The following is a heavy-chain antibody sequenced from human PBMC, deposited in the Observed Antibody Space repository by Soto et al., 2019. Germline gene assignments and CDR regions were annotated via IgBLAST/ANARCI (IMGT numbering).Heavy chain of an antibody. CDR1: GYTFTSYG. D-gene: IGHD1-7*01. CDR3: GRYGLLGGRSVAGTKDDCFDP. J-gene: IGHJ5*02. Sequence: QVQLVQSGAEVKKPGASVKVSCKASGYTFTSYGISWVRQAPGQGLEWMGWISAYNGNTNYAQKLQGRVTMTPDTATSTASMELRSLRSDDTAVYYCGRYGLLGGRSVAGTKDDCFDPWGQGTMVTVSS. V-gene: IGHV1-18*01. CDR2: ISAYNGNT.